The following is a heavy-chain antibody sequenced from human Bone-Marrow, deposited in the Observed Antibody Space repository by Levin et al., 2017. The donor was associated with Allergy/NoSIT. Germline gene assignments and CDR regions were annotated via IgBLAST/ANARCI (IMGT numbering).Heavy chain of an antibody. CDR3: ARDMYSSSWSYYYGMDV. Sequence: RPSETLSLTCTVSGGSVSSSTYYWSWIRQPPGTGLEWIGNIYYSGSTNYNPSLKSRVTISVDTSKNQFSVKLSSVTAADTAVYYCARDMYSSSWSYYYGMDVWGQGTTVTVSS. V-gene: IGHV4-61*01. CDR1: GGSVSSSTYY. CDR2: IYYSGST. J-gene: IGHJ6*02. D-gene: IGHD6-13*01.